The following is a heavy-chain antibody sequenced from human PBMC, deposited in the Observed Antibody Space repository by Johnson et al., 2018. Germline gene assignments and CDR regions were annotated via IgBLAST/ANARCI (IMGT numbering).Heavy chain of an antibody. CDR3: ARGYCSSTSCYYYYGMDV. CDR1: GGSISSSSYY. CDR2: IYYSGST. D-gene: IGHD2-2*01. Sequence: QVQLQESGPGLVKPSETLSLTCTVSGGSISSSSYYWGWIRQPPGKGLEWIGSIYYSGSTYYNPSLKSRVTISVDTSKNQFSLKLSSVTAADTAVYYCARGYCSSTSCYYYYGMDVWGQGTTVTVSS. J-gene: IGHJ6*02. V-gene: IGHV4-39*01.